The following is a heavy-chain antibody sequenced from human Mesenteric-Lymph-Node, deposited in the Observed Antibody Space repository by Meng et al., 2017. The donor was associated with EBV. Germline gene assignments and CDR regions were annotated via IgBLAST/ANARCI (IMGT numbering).Heavy chain of an antibody. D-gene: IGHD6-13*01. CDR3: ARSGSSSRIDY. V-gene: IGHV6-1*01. Sequence: QAHLQQFGPRLVKPSQTPSLTRATLGDSGSTISAAWNWIRHSPSRGLEWLGRTYYRSKWYNGYAVSVKSRITINPDTSKNQFSLQLNSVTPEDTAMYYCARSGSSSRIDYWGQGTLVTVSS. J-gene: IGHJ4*02. CDR1: GDSGSTISAA. CDR2: TYYRSKWYN.